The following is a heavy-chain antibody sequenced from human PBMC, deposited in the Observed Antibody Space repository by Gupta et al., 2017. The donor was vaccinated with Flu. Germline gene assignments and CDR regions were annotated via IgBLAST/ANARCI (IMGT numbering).Heavy chain of an antibody. D-gene: IGHD2-21*01. Sequence: QVQLVESGGGCVQLGRALGFTCAVAGFDLSISATHWIRIATGKGLQWVAVIRFDRTKKYYADSVKCRFTISRDSSTLFLKMNIMRAEDTALYYCARDLGSNGWDYYSYGMDVWGQRTKVTVSS. CDR2: IRFDRTKK. J-gene: IGHJ6*02. CDR1: GFDLSISA. CDR3: ARDLGSNGWDYYSYGMDV. V-gene: IGHV3-33*01.